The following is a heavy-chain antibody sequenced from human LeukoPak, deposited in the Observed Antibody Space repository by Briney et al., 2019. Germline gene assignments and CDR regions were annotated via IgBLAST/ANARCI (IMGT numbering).Heavy chain of an antibody. V-gene: IGHV3-66*01. Sequence: PGGSLRLSCAASGFTINNNYMNWVRQAPGKGLEWVSVIYSGGNTYYADSVKGRFTISRDNSKNTLYLQMNSLRAEDTAVYYCAKKDNGNYFNFDYWGQGTLVTVS. J-gene: IGHJ4*02. CDR2: IYSGGNT. CDR1: GFTINNNY. D-gene: IGHD2/OR15-2a*01. CDR3: AKKDNGNYFNFDY.